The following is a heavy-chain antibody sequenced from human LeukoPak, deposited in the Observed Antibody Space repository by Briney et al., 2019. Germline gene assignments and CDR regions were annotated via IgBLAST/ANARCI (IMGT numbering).Heavy chain of an antibody. CDR2: INTDGSST. V-gene: IGHV3-74*01. CDR1: GLTFYTYA. J-gene: IGHJ3*02. CDR3: AQHLSTDAFDI. Sequence: PGGSLRLSCAVSGLTFYTYAMSWVRQAPGKGLVWVSRINTDGSSTSYADSVKGRFTISRDNAKNTLYLQMNSLRAEDTAVYYCAQHLSTDAFDIWGQGTMVTVSS. D-gene: IGHD2-2*01.